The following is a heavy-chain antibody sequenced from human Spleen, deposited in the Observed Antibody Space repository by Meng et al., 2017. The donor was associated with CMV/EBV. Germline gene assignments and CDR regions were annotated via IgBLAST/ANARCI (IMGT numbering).Heavy chain of an antibody. D-gene: IGHD2-2*02. V-gene: IGHV3-11*04. J-gene: IGHJ5*02. CDR1: GFTFSDHY. CDR2: ISSSSAII. Sequence: GESLKISCAASGFTFSDHYMSWIRQAPGKGLEWVSHISSSSAIIFYADSVKGRFTISRDNAKNSLYLQMSSLRAEETAVYYCVRCRIEREVPGAIPGLDPWGQGTLVTVSS. CDR3: VRCRIEREVPGAIPGLDP.